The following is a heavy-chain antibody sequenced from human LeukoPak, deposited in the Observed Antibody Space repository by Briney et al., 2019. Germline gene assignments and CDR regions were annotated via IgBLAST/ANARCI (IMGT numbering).Heavy chain of an antibody. D-gene: IGHD3-16*01. V-gene: IGHV4-34*01. CDR3: ARVGDRYMDV. J-gene: IGHJ6*03. Sequence: SETLSLTCAVSGGSFSGYARSWIRQPPGKGLEWIGEINHSGSTNYNPSLKSRVTISVDTSKNQFSLKLSSVTAADTDVYSCARVGDRYMDVWGKGTTVTVSS. CDR1: GGSFSGYA. CDR2: INHSGST.